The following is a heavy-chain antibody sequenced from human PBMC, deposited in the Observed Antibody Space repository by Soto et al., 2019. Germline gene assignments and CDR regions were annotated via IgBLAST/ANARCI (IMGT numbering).Heavy chain of an antibody. D-gene: IGHD2-15*01. V-gene: IGHV3-23*01. J-gene: IGHJ4*02. CDR3: AKTLRGLLPIFDY. CDR2: ISGSGGST. CDR1: GCTFSSYA. Sequence: PGGSLRLSCAASGCTFSSYAMSWVRQAPGKGLEWVPAISGSGGSTYYADSVKGRFTISRDNSKNTLYLQMNSLRAEDTAVYYCAKTLRGLLPIFDYWGQGTLVTVSS.